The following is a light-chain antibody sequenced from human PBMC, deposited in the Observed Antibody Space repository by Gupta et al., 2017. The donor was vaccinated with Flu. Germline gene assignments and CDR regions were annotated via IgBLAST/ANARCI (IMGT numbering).Light chain of an antibody. CDR1: QGISNY. CDR3: QKYDSAPLT. V-gene: IGKV1-27*01. CDR2: VAS. Sequence: GDRVTITCRASQGISNYLAWYQQKPGKVPKLLIYVASALQSGVPSRFSGSASGTDFTLTISSLQPEDVATYYCQKYDSAPLTFGGGTKVEIK. J-gene: IGKJ4*01.